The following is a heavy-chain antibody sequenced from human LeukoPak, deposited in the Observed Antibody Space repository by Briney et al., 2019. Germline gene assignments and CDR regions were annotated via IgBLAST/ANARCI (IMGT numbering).Heavy chain of an antibody. CDR1: GFTFSSYS. V-gene: IGHV3-21*01. J-gene: IGHJ4*02. Sequence: GGSLRLSCAASGFTFSSYSMNWVRQAPGKGLEWVSSISSSSYIYYADSVKGRFTISRDNAKNSLYLQMNSLRAEDTAVYYCARASYGSANGRNYWGQGTLVTVPS. CDR2: ISSSSYI. D-gene: IGHD3-10*01. CDR3: ARASYGSANGRNY.